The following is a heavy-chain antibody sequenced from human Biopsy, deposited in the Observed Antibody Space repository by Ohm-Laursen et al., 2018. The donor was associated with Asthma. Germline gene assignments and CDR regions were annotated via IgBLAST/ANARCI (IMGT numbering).Heavy chain of an antibody. Sequence: TLSLTCTVSGGSISSGGYYWSWIRQHPGKGLEWIGYIYYSGSTYYNPSLKSRVTISVDTSKNQFSLKLSSVTVADTAVYYCARVPHYDILTGFTLRYYYGMDVWGQGTTVTVSS. D-gene: IGHD3-9*01. J-gene: IGHJ6*02. CDR2: IYYSGST. CDR3: ARVPHYDILTGFTLRYYYGMDV. CDR1: GGSISSGGYY. V-gene: IGHV4-31*03.